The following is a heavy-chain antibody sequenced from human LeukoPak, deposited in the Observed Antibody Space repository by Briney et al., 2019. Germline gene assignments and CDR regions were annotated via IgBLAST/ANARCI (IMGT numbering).Heavy chain of an antibody. V-gene: IGHV4-59*12. Sequence: SETLSLTCTVSGGSIDSNSWTWIRQPPGKGLEWIGYIYYSGSTYYNPSLKSRVTISVDTSKNQFSLKLSSVTAADTAVYYCARSFYGSGSYMAYWGQGTLVTVSS. CDR3: ARSFYGSGSYMAY. CDR2: IYYSGST. CDR1: GGSIDSNS. D-gene: IGHD3-10*01. J-gene: IGHJ4*02.